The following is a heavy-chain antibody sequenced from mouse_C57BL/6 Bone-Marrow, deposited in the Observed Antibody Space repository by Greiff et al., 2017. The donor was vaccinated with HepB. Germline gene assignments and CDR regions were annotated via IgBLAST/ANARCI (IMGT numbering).Heavy chain of an antibody. D-gene: IGHD2-2*01. J-gene: IGHJ3*01. CDR3: ARYGVTKGFAY. CDR2: IHPNSGST. CDR1: GYTFTSYW. Sequence: QVQLKQPGAELVKPGASVKLSCKASGYTFTSYWMHWVKQRPGQGLEWIGMIHPNSGSTNYNEKFKSKATLTVDKSSSTAYMQRSSLTSEDSAVYYCARYGVTKGFAYWGQGTLVTVSA. V-gene: IGHV1-64*01.